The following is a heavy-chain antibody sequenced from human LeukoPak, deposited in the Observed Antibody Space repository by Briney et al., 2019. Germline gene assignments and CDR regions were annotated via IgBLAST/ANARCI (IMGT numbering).Heavy chain of an antibody. CDR2: ISSSSSYI. D-gene: IGHD6-19*01. CDR3: ASRTLYSSGWYVKAFDI. V-gene: IGHV3-21*01. CDR1: GFTFSSYS. Sequence: PGGSLRLSCAASGFTFSSYSMNWVRQAPGKGLEWVSSISSSSSYIYYADSVKGRFTISRDNAKNSLYLQMNSLRAEDTAVYYCASRTLYSSGWYVKAFDIWGQGTMVTVSS. J-gene: IGHJ3*02.